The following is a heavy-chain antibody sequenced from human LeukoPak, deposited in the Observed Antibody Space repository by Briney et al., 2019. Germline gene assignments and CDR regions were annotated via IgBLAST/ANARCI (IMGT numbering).Heavy chain of an antibody. J-gene: IGHJ4*02. CDR2: INPHSGVT. D-gene: IGHD1-14*01. V-gene: IGHV1-2*02. Sequence: GASVKVSCKASGFTFTDYYMHWVRLAPGQGLEWMGYINPHSGVTSFPQKFRGRVTSTTDTSISAAYMELSGLISDDTAMYYCVREGITKAFDLWGQGALVTVSS. CDR1: GFTFTDYY. CDR3: VREGITKAFDL.